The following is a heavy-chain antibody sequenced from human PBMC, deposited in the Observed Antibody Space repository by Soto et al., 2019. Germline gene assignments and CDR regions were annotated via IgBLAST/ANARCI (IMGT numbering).Heavy chain of an antibody. D-gene: IGHD4-17*01. Sequence: EVQLLDSGGGLAQPGGSLRGSCAASGFIFNNYAMKWVRQAPGEGLQWVAGISASGVSTYYADSVKGRFIISRDNSKNTLFLQMNSLRAENTAIYYCANVPLRPYYLDYWGLGTLVTVSS. CDR1: GFIFNNYA. J-gene: IGHJ4*02. CDR3: ANVPLRPYYLDY. V-gene: IGHV3-23*01. CDR2: ISASGVST.